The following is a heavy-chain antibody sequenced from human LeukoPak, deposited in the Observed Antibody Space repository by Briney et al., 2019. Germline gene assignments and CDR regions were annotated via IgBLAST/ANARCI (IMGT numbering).Heavy chain of an antibody. CDR1: GYTFTGYY. CDR2: INPNSGGT. V-gene: IGHV1-2*02. CDR3: ARGRNTMIVVVITDDAFDI. J-gene: IGHJ3*02. Sequence: ASVKVSFKASGYTFTGYYMHWVRQAPGQGLEWMGWINPNSGGTNYAQKSQGRVTMTRDTSISTAYMELSRLRSDDTAVYYCARGRNTMIVVVITDDAFDIWGQGTMVTVSS. D-gene: IGHD3-22*01.